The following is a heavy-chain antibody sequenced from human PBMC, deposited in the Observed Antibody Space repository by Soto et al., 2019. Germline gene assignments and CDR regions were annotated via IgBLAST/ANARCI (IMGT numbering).Heavy chain of an antibody. CDR2: INAGNGNT. CDR1: GYTFTNYS. J-gene: IGHJ4*02. V-gene: IGHV1-3*01. D-gene: IGHD5-12*01. CDR3: ARVSGYYLTDY. Sequence: ASVKVSCKASGYTFTNYSTHWVRQAPGQRLEWMGWINAGNGNTKYSQKFQGRVTITRDTSASTAYMELSSLRSEDTAVYYCARVSGYYLTDYWGQGTLVTVSS.